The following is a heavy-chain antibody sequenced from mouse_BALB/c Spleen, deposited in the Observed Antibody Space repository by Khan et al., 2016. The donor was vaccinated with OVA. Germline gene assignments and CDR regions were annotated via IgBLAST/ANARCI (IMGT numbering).Heavy chain of an antibody. D-gene: IGHD1-1*01. CDR1: EYSFTDYI. CDR3: AMMYYGSSYPCFVY. J-gene: IGHJ3*01. CDR2: IYPGSGRI. Sequence: QVQLQQSGPELVKPGASVKMSCKASEYSFTDYIISWVKRRTGQGLQWIGEIYPGSGRIYYNEKLKGKATLTADKSSNTAYMQLSSLTSEDSAVYFCAMMYYGSSYPCFVYWGPGTLVTVSA. V-gene: IGHV1-77*01.